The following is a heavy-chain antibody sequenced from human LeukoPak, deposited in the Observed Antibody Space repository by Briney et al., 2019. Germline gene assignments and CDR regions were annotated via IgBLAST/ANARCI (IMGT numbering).Heavy chain of an antibody. D-gene: IGHD3-22*01. CDR3: AREEYFQDRNGYSYYFNS. Sequence: PSETLSLTCTVSGGSIGWDYWSWIRQSAGKGLEWIGRIYKSGSTNYNPSFRSRVTMSVDTSKNQFSLNVTSVTAADTAVYYCAREEYFQDRNGYSYYFNSWGQGSLVTVSS. CDR2: IYKSGST. CDR1: GGSIGWDY. V-gene: IGHV4-4*07. J-gene: IGHJ4*02.